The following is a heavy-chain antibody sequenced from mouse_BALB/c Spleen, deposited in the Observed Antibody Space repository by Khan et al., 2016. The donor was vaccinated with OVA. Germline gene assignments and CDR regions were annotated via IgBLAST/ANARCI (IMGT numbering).Heavy chain of an antibody. V-gene: IGHV1S81*02. J-gene: IGHJ3*01. D-gene: IGHD1-1*02. Sequence: QVQLQQSGAELVKPGASVRLSCKSSGYTFTSFYLYWVKKRPGQGLEWIGDINPNNGGTNSNEKLKSKATLTVDKSSSTAYMQLSSLTSEDSAVYYCTRSGYGGFAYWGQGTLVTVSA. CDR3: TRSGYGGFAY. CDR2: INPNNGGT. CDR1: GYTFTSFY.